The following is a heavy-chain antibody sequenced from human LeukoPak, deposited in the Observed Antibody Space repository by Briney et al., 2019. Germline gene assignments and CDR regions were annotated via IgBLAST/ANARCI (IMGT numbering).Heavy chain of an antibody. Sequence: ASVKVSCKASGYTFTSYAMHWVRQAPGQRLEWMGWINAGNGNTKYSQEFQGRVTITRDTSASTAYMELSSLRSEDMAVYYCARGPPTHFYGSGTFNKSRGQLNTWGQGTMVTVSS. D-gene: IGHD3-10*01. CDR1: GYTFTSYA. J-gene: IGHJ3*02. V-gene: IGHV1-3*03. CDR3: ARGPPTHFYGSGTFNKSRGQLNT. CDR2: INAGNGNT.